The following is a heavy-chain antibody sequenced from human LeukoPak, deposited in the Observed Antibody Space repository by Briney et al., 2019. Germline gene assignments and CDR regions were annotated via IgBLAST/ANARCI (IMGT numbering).Heavy chain of an antibody. CDR1: GYTFTSYD. Sequence: ASVKVSCKASGYTFTSYDINWVRQATGQGLGWMGWMNPNSGNTGYAQKFQGRVTITRNTSISTAYMGLSSLRSEDTAVYYCARGSDYGDYLKIDYYYYYMDVWGKGTTVTVSS. D-gene: IGHD4-17*01. V-gene: IGHV1-8*03. J-gene: IGHJ6*03. CDR3: ARGSDYGDYLKIDYYYYYMDV. CDR2: MNPNSGNT.